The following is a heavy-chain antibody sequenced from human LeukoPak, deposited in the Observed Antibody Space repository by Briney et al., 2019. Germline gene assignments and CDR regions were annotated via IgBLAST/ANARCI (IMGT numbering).Heavy chain of an antibody. J-gene: IGHJ5*02. CDR2: IYTSGTT. D-gene: IGHD3-9*01. CDR1: GDSISSGSYY. V-gene: IGHV4-61*02. Sequence: PSETLSLTCTVSGDSISSGSYYWSWIRQPAGKGLEWIGRIYTSGTTNYNPSLKSRVTISVDTSKNQFSLNLSSVTAADTAVYYCARNKYDILTGYFRRNNWFDPWGQGTLVTVSS. CDR3: ARNKYDILTGYFRRNNWFDP.